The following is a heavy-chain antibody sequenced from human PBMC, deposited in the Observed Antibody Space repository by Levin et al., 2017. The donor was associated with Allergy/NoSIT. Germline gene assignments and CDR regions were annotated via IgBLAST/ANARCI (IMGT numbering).Heavy chain of an antibody. J-gene: IGHJ2*01. CDR1: GFTFSNYA. CDR3: ANARGDYSYWYFDL. V-gene: IGHV3-23*01. CDR2: ISGSGSST. Sequence: GESLKISCAASGFTFSNYATSWVRQAPGKGLEWVSAISGSGSSTYYADSVKGRFTISRDNSKNTLFLQMNSLRAEDTAVYYCANARGDYSYWYFDLWGRGTLVTVSS. D-gene: IGHD4-17*01.